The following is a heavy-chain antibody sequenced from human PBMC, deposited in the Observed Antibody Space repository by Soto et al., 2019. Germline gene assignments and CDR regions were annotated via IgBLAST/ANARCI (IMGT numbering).Heavy chain of an antibody. D-gene: IGHD3-22*01. CDR1: GFTFSNYG. J-gene: IGHJ3*01. CDR3: ARDDERPDKGLDV. V-gene: IGHV3-33*05. CDR2: ILKYGSDQ. Sequence: QVQLVESGGGVVQPGRSLRLSCAASGFTFSNYGMHWVRQAPGKGLEWLAVILKYGSDQNYGDSVKGRVTISRDNSKNTLYLQINSLRVEDTAVYYCARDDERPDKGLDVWGQGTMVTVSS.